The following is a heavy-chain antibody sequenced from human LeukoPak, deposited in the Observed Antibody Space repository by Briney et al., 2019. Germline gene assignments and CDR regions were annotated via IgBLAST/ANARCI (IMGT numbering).Heavy chain of an antibody. V-gene: IGHV3-30*02. Sequence: PGGSLRLSCAASGFTFSSYAMHWVRQAPGKGLEWVAFIHYDGSNNYYADSVKGRFTISRDNAKNSLFLQMNSLRADDTAVYSCARVLLGMSAFDLWGQGTMVSVSS. D-gene: IGHD3-9*01. J-gene: IGHJ3*01. CDR1: GFTFSSYA. CDR3: ARVLLGMSAFDL. CDR2: IHYDGSNN.